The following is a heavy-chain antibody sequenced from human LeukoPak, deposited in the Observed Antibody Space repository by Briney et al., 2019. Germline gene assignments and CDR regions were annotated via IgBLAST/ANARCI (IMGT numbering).Heavy chain of an antibody. CDR1: GFTFSSYS. J-gene: IGHJ3*02. CDR3: ARDLSRFLEWLSDAFDI. CDR2: ISSSSSYI. V-gene: IGHV3-21*01. Sequence: GGSLRLSCAASGFTFSSYSMNWVRQAPGKGLEWVSSISSSSSYIYYADSVKGRFTISRDNAKNSLYLQMNSLRAEDTAVYYCARDLSRFLEWLSDAFDIWGQGTMVTVSS. D-gene: IGHD3-3*01.